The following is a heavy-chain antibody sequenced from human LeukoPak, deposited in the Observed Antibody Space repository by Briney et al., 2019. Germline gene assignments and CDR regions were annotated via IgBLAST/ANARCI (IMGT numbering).Heavy chain of an antibody. Sequence: GGSLRLSCAASGFTFSIYAMSWVRQAPGKGLEWVSAVSGSGGSTYYAGSVKGRFTISRDNSKNTLYLQMNSLRAEDTAVYYCAKEPTRTYYYDSSGYRDSDIWGQGTMVTVSS. J-gene: IGHJ3*02. V-gene: IGHV3-23*01. CDR1: GFTFSIYA. CDR2: VSGSGGST. D-gene: IGHD3-22*01. CDR3: AKEPTRTYYYDSSGYRDSDI.